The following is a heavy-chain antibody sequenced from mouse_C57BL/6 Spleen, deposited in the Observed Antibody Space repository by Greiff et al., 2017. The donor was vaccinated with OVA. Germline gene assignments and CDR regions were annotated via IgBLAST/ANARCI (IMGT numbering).Heavy chain of an antibody. V-gene: IGHV1-64*01. CDR3: AREPFITTYAMDY. CDR2: IHPNSGST. J-gene: IGHJ4*01. D-gene: IGHD1-1*01. CDR1: GYTFTSYW. Sequence: QVQLKQPGAELVKPGASVKLSCKASGYTFTSYWMHWVKQRPGQGLEWIGMIHPNSGSTNYNEKFKSKATLTVDKSSSTAYMQLSSLTSEDSAVYYCAREPFITTYAMDYWGQGTSVTVSS.